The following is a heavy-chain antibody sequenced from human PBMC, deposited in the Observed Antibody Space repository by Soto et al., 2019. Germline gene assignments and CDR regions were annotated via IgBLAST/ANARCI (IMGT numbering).Heavy chain of an antibody. V-gene: IGHV3-30*12. J-gene: IGHJ3*02. CDR1: GFTFSSYG. D-gene: IGHD1-1*01. CDR3: ASNDALANDNGFDI. Sequence: QEQLVESGGGVVQPGGSLRLSCSASGFTFSSYGMHCVRQAPGKGLDWVAVIPSHGNWQRYADSVKGRFTISRDNSKCTLFVEMNSLGAGDTAGYYCASNDALANDNGFDIWGQGPTVTVAA. CDR2: IPSHGNWQ.